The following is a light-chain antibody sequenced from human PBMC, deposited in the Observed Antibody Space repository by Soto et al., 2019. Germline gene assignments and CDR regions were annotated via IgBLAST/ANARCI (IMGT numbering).Light chain of an antibody. CDR3: QQYDTWPPT. Sequence: EIVMTQSPATLSVSPGEGVTLSCRASQSVNSKLAWYQQKPGQAPRVLIYDVSRRATGIPARFSGSGSGTEFTLTISSLLSEDFAVYWCQQYDTWPPTFGQGAKVEVE. CDR1: QSVNSK. J-gene: IGKJ1*01. CDR2: DVS. V-gene: IGKV3-15*01.